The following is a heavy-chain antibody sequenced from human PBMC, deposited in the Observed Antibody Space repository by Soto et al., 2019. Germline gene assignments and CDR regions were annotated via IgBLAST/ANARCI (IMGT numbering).Heavy chain of an antibody. V-gene: IGHV3-7*01. J-gene: IGHJ3*02. CDR1: GFTFSSYW. Sequence: GGSLRLSCAASGFTFSSYWMSWVRQAPGKGLEWVANIKQDGSEKYYVDSVKGRFTISRDNAKNSLYLQMNSLRAEDTAVYYCARDSGPRGYDAFDIWGQGTMVTVS. D-gene: IGHD2-8*02. CDR2: IKQDGSEK. CDR3: ARDSGPRGYDAFDI.